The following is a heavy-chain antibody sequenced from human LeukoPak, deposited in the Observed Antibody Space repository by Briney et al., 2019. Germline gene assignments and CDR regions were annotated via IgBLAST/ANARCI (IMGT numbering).Heavy chain of an antibody. CDR1: GGSISSYY. D-gene: IGHD3-16*01. Sequence: PSETLSLTCTVSGGSISSYYWSWIRQPPGKGLEWTGYIYYSGSTNYNPSLKSRVTISVDTSKNQFSLKLSSVTAADTAVYYCARDGGVTYYYFYYYMDVWGKGTTVTVSS. J-gene: IGHJ6*03. CDR3: ARDGGVTYYYFYYYMDV. V-gene: IGHV4-59*12. CDR2: IYYSGST.